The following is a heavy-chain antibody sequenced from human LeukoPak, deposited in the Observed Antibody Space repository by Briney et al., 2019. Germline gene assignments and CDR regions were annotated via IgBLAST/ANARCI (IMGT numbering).Heavy chain of an antibody. CDR2: NSGGST. Sequence: PGGSLRLSCAASGFTVSTYYMTWVRQAPGKGLECVSVNSGGSTYCADSVKGRFTVSRDNSKNTLYLQMNSLRAEDTAMYYCARGLGYCTSTTCLLPFDYWGQGTLVTVSS. CDR1: GFTVSTYY. CDR3: ARGLGYCTSTTCLLPFDY. V-gene: IGHV3-53*01. D-gene: IGHD2-2*01. J-gene: IGHJ4*02.